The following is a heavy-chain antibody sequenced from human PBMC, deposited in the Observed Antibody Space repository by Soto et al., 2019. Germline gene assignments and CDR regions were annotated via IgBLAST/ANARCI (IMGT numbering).Heavy chain of an antibody. CDR3: ARGANYYGSGSVYYFDY. J-gene: IGHJ4*02. D-gene: IGHD3-10*01. CDR1: CGSFIGYY. V-gene: IGHV4-34*01. CDR2: INHSGST. Sequence: SETLSLTCAFYCGSFIGYYWSWVRQPPGKGLEWIGEINHSGSTNYNPSLKSRVTISVDTSKNQFSLKLSSVTAADTAVYYCARGANYYGSGSVYYFDYWGQGTLVTVSS.